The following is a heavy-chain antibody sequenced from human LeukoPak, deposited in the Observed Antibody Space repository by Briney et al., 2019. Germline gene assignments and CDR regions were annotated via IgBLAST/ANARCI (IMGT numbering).Heavy chain of an antibody. J-gene: IGHJ4*02. CDR3: ATERFLEWLL. D-gene: IGHD3-3*01. CDR1: GYTFTDYY. Sequence: GASVKVSCKASGYTFTDYYMHWVQQAPGKGLEWMGRVDPEDGETIYAEKFQGRVTITADTSTDTAYMELSSLRSEDTAVYYCATERFLEWLLWGQGTLVTVSS. V-gene: IGHV1-69-2*01. CDR2: VDPEDGET.